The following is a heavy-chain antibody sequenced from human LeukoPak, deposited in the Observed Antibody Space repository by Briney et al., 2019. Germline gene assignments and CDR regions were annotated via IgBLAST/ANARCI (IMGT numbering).Heavy chain of an antibody. Sequence: PGRSLRLSCAASGCTFSDYYMRWIHQAPGKGLEWVSYISSSGSTIYYADSVKGRFTISRDNAKNSLYLQMNSLRAEDTAVYYCARGQGAVAGTDFGYWGQGTLVTVSS. CDR2: ISSSGSTI. D-gene: IGHD6-19*01. CDR1: GCTFSDYY. J-gene: IGHJ4*02. V-gene: IGHV3-11*04. CDR3: ARGQGAVAGTDFGY.